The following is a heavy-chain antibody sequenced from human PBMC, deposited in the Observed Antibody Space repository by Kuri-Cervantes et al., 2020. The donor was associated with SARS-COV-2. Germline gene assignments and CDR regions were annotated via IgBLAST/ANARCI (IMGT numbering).Heavy chain of an antibody. V-gene: IGHV3-48*02. CDR2: ISGSSSRI. CDR3: AKDRAGVHDF. CDR1: GFTFSTYS. J-gene: IGHJ4*02. D-gene: IGHD2-21*01. Sequence: GESLKISCATSGFTFSTYSMNWVRQAPGKGLEWVSYISGSSSRIYYADSVKGRFTISRDNSQNTLHLQMKSLRDEDTAIYYCAKDRAGVHDFWGQGTLVTVSS.